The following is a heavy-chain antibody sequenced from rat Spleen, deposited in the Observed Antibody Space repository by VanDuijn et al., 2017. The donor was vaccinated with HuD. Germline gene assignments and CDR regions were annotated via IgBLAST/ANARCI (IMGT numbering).Heavy chain of an antibody. J-gene: IGHJ3*01. V-gene: IGHV5S13*01. CDR1: GFTFSNYD. CDR3: AIHGGLRNWFDS. CDR2: ISTGADNT. D-gene: IGHD1-11*01. Sequence: EVQLVESGGGLMQPGRSLKLSCAASGFTFSNYDMAWVRQAPTKGLEWIASISTGADNTYYPDSVKGRFTVSRDDANNTHYLQMDSLRSEDTATYYCAIHGGLRNWFDSWGQGTLVTVSS.